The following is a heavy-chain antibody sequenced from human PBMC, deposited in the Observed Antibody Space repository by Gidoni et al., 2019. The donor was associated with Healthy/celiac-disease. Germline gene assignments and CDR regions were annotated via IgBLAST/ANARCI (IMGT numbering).Heavy chain of an antibody. D-gene: IGHD3-10*01. CDR1: GGSISSGGYY. CDR3: ARSIRAPGAFDI. J-gene: IGHJ3*02. Sequence: QVQLQESGPGLVKXXXTLSLTCTVSGGSISSGGYYWSWIRQHPGKGLEWIGYIYYSGSTYYNPSLKSRVTISVDTSKNQFSLKLSSVTAADTAVYYCARSIRAPGAFDIWGQGTMVTVSS. CDR2: IYYSGST. V-gene: IGHV4-31*03.